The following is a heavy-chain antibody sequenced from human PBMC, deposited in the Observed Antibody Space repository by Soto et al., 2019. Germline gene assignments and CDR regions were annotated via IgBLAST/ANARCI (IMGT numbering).Heavy chain of an antibody. J-gene: IGHJ3*02. Sequence: SETLSLTCAVYGGSFSGYYWSWIRQPPGKGLEWIGEINHSGSNNYNPSLKSRVTISVDTSKNQFPLKLSSVTAADTAVYYCARGGPSITIFGVVIRPGNAFDIWGQGTMVTVSS. CDR2: INHSGSN. CDR3: ARGGPSITIFGVVIRPGNAFDI. V-gene: IGHV4-34*01. D-gene: IGHD3-3*01. CDR1: GGSFSGYY.